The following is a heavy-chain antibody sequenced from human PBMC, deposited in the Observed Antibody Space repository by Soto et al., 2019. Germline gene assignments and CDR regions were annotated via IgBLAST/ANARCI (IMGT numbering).Heavy chain of an antibody. J-gene: IGHJ4*02. CDR2: ISWQSGSI. V-gene: IGHV3-9*01. CDR1: GFIFDDYA. D-gene: IGHD6-6*01. Sequence: EVQLVESGGGLAQPGRSLRLSCAASGFIFDDYAMHWVRQAPGKGLEWVSVISWQSGSIRYADSVKGRFTISRDNAKNSLYLQMNSLRVEDTALYYCAKDMFSSSSAATFDYWGQGILVTASS. CDR3: AKDMFSSSSAATFDY.